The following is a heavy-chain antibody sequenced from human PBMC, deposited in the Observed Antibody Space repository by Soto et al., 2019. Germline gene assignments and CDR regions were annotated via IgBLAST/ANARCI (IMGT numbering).Heavy chain of an antibody. Sequence: EVQLLESGGGLVQPGGSLRLSCAASGFTFSSYAMSWVRQAPGKGLEWVSAISGSGGSTYYADSVKGRFTISRDNSKNTLYLQMNSLRAEDTAVYYCAKLGYCSSTSCPALPDYWGQGTLVTVSS. CDR1: GFTFSSYA. J-gene: IGHJ4*02. D-gene: IGHD2-2*01. CDR3: AKLGYCSSTSCPALPDY. V-gene: IGHV3-23*01. CDR2: ISGSGGST.